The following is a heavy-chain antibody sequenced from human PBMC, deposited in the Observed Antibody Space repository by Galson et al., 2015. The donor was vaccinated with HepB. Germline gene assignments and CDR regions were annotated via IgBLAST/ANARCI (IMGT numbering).Heavy chain of an antibody. D-gene: IGHD5-18*01. V-gene: IGHV3-23*01. CDR2: ISGSGGST. Sequence: SLRLSCAASGLTFSSYAMSWVRQAPGKGLEWVSAISGSGGSTYYADSVKGRFTISRDNSKNTLYLQMNSLRAEDTAVYYCAKDGYRVFDIGAFDIWGQGTMVTVSS. CDR1: GLTFSSYA. CDR3: AKDGYRVFDIGAFDI. J-gene: IGHJ3*02.